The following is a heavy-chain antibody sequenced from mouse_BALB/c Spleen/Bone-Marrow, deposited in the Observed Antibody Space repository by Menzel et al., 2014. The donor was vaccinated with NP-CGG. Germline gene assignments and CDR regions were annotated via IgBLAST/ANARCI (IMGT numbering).Heavy chain of an antibody. D-gene: IGHD2-1*01. V-gene: IGHV1-69*02. J-gene: IGHJ3*01. CDR2: IYPSDSYT. CDR1: GYTFTSYW. Sequence: VQLQQSGAELVRPGASVKLSCKASGYTFTSYWINWVKQRPGQGLEWTGNIYPSDSYTNYNQKFKDKATLTVDKSSSTAYMQLSSPTSEDSAVYYCTSGNYAYWGQGTLVTVSA. CDR3: TSGNYAY.